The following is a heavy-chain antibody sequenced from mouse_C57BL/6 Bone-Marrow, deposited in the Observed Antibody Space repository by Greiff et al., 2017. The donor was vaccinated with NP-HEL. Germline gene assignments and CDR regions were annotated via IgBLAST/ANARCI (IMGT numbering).Heavy chain of an antibody. J-gene: IGHJ2*01. CDR1: GFSLSTSGMG. CDR2: IYWDDDK. CDR3: ARRKAFHYYGSSYFDY. V-gene: IGHV8-12*01. D-gene: IGHD1-1*01. Sequence: QVTLKVCGPGILQSSQTLSLTCSFSGFSLSTSGMGVSWIRQPSGKGLEWLAHIYWDDDKRYNPSLKSRLTISKDTSRNQVFLKITSVDTADTATYYCARRKAFHYYGSSYFDYWGQGTTLTVSS.